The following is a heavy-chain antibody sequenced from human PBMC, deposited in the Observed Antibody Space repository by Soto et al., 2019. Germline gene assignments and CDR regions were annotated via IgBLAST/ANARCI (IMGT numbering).Heavy chain of an antibody. V-gene: IGHV4-31*03. CDR1: GGSISSGGYY. CDR2: IYYSGST. CDR3: ARGMGGYNIFVY. D-gene: IGHD5-12*01. J-gene: IGHJ4*02. Sequence: PSETLSLTCTVSGGSISSGGYYWSWIRQHPGKGLEWIGYIYYSGSTYYNPSLKSRVTISVDTSKNQFSLKLSSVTAADTAVYYCARGMGGYNIFVYWGQGTLVTVSS.